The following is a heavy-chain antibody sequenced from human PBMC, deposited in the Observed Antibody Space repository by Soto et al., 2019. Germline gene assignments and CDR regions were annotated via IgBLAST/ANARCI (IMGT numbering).Heavy chain of an antibody. V-gene: IGHV3-72*01. D-gene: IGHD1-26*01. Sequence: EVQLVESGGGLVQPGGSLRLSCAASGFTFSDHYMDWVRQAPGKGLEWVGRIRKKTNSYTTEYAASVKGRFTISRDDSKNSLYLQMNSLKTEDTAVYYCARMSMSYNFDDWGQGTLVTVSS. CDR3: ARMSMSYNFDD. J-gene: IGHJ4*02. CDR2: IRKKTNSYTT. CDR1: GFTFSDHY.